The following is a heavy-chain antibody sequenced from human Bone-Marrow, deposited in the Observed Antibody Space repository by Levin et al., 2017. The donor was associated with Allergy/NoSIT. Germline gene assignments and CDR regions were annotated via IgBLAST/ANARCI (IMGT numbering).Heavy chain of an antibody. V-gene: IGHV3-74*01. CDR3: ARDASSTPYNYYMDV. CDR1: GFTFSSYW. Sequence: ASVKVSCAASGFTFSSYWMHWVRQAPGKGLVWVSRINSDGSSTSYADSVKGRFTISRDNAKNTLYLQMNSLRAEDTAVYYCARDASSTPYNYYMDVWGKGTTVTVSS. CDR2: INSDGSST. D-gene: IGHD2-2*01. J-gene: IGHJ6*03.